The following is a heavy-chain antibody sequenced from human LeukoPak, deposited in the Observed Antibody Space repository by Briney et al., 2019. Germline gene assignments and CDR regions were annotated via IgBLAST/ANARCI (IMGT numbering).Heavy chain of an antibody. CDR2: INPNSGGT. J-gene: IGHJ4*02. CDR3: ARVSRLHCGGDCGHPHY. D-gene: IGHD2-21*02. Sequence: GASVKVSCKASGYTFTGHYMHWVRQAPGQGLEWMGWINPNSGGTNYAQKFQGRVTMTRDTSISTAYMELSRLRSDDTAVYYCARVSRLHCGGDCGHPHYWGQGTLVTVSS. V-gene: IGHV1-2*02. CDR1: GYTFTGHY.